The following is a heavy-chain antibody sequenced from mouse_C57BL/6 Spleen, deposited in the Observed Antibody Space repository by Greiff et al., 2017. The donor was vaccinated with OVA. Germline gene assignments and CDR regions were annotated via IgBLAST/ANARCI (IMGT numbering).Heavy chain of an antibody. CDR2: IHPNSGST. CDR3: ARKTAQATYYFDY. CDR1: GYTFTSYW. J-gene: IGHJ2*01. D-gene: IGHD3-2*02. Sequence: QVKLQQPGAELVKPGASVKLSCKASGYTFTSYWMHWVKQRPGQGLEWIGMIHPNSGSTNYNEKFKSKATLTVDKSSSTAYMQLSSLTSEDSAVYYCARKTAQATYYFDYWGQGTTLTVSS. V-gene: IGHV1-64*01.